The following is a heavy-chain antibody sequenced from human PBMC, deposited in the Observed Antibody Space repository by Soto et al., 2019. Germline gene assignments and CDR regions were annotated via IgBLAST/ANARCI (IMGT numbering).Heavy chain of an antibody. D-gene: IGHD3-22*01. J-gene: IGHJ4*02. CDR2: IYYSGST. Sequence: QVQLQESGPGLVKPSETLSLTCAVSGGSVSSGSYCWTWIRQPPGKGLEWIGYIYYSGSTNYNHSLKSRVTISVDTSKNQFSLKLSSVTAADTAVYYCARDRSYYYDSSGFYGFDYWGQGTLVTVSS. CDR3: ARDRSYYYDSSGFYGFDY. CDR1: GGSVSSGSYC. V-gene: IGHV4-61*01.